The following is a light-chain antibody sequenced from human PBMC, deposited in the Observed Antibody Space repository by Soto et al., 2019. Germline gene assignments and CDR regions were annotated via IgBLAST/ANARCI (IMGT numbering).Light chain of an antibody. J-gene: IGKJ5*01. CDR2: GAS. Sequence: EIVLTQSPGTLPLSPGERSTLSCRASQSVSSGYLAWYHQKPGQTPRLIIYGASGRADGIPHRFSGSGFGTDFTLTISKVEPEDFAVYYCQQYGTFRSVTFGQGTLLEI. V-gene: IGKV3-20*01. CDR1: QSVSSGY. CDR3: QQYGTFRSVT.